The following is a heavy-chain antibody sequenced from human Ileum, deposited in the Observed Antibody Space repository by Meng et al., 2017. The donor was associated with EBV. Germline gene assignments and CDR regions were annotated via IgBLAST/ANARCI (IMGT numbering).Heavy chain of an antibody. V-gene: IGHV4-34*01. D-gene: IGHD3-22*01. CDR1: GGALSGYY. CDR3: ARCYDSSGYYELNHFDH. J-gene: IGHJ4*02. Sequence: QVHLQNGGAGRLKPSETLSLTGAVYGGALSGYYWSWIRQPPGKGLEWIGEITHSGSTNYNSSLKSRVTILVDTSKNQLSLKMNSVTAADTAVYYCARCYDSSGYYELNHFDHWGQGTLVTVSS. CDR2: ITHSGST.